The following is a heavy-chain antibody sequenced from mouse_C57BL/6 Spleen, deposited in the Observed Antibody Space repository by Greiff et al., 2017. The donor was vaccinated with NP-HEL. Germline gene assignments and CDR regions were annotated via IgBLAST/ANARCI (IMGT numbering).Heavy chain of an antibody. CDR2: ISNGGGST. CDR1: GFTFSDYY. J-gene: IGHJ2*01. D-gene: IGHD1-1*01. V-gene: IGHV5-12*01. Sequence: EVKLVESGGGLVQPGGSLKLSCAASGFTFSDYYMYWVRQTPEKRLEWVAYISNGGGSTYYPDTVKGRFTISRDNAKNTLYLQMSRLKSEDTAMYYCARHGLRYLDYWGQGTTLTVSS. CDR3: ARHGLRYLDY.